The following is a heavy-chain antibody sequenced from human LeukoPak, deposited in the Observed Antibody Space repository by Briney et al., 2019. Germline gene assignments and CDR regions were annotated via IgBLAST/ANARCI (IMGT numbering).Heavy chain of an antibody. CDR3: ARSPGTATSSDY. CDR2: ISAYNGGT. D-gene: IGHD4-11*01. CDR1: GYTFTSYG. V-gene: IGHV1-18*01. Sequence: ASVKVSCKASGYTFTSYGINWVRQAPGQGLEWMGWISAYNGGTNYAQKLQGRVTMTTDTSTSTAYMEVRSLRSDDTAVYYCARSPGTATSSDYWGQGTLVTVSS. J-gene: IGHJ4*02.